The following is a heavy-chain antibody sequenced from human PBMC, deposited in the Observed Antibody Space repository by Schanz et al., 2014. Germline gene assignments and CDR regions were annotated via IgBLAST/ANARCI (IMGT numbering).Heavy chain of an antibody. CDR1: GFTFTNYA. J-gene: IGHJ4*02. V-gene: IGHV3-23*01. CDR2: FDAHDGRA. Sequence: DVQLLDSGGGLVQPGGSLRLSCAASGFTFTNYAMSWVRQAPGKGLEWVSGFDAHDGRAYYADSAKGRFTISRDNSKNTVYIQMNSLRAEDTAVYYCARGGPAYYFDDWGQGTLVTVSS. CDR3: ARGGPAYYFDD.